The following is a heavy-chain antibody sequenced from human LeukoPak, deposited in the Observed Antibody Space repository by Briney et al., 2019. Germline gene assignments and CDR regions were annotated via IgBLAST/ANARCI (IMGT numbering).Heavy chain of an antibody. Sequence: GGSLRLSCAASGFTFSYYYMSWVRQAPGKGLEWVSYIRSSGSTIYYPDSVKGRFTISRDNAKNSLYLQMNSLRAEDTAVYYCARNRHYDFWSGPGFDPWGQGTLVTVSS. CDR1: GFTFSYYY. V-gene: IGHV3-11*01. CDR2: IRSSGSTI. D-gene: IGHD3-3*01. CDR3: ARNRHYDFWSGPGFDP. J-gene: IGHJ5*02.